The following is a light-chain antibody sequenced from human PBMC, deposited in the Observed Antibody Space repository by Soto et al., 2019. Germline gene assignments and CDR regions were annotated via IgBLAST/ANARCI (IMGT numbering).Light chain of an antibody. CDR1: QSISSD. CDR3: QQYDSSPRT. V-gene: IGKV3-15*01. CDR2: GAS. J-gene: IGKJ1*01. Sequence: EIVMTQSPATLSVSPGQRATLSCRASQSISSDLAWYQQKPGQAPRLLISGASTRATGIPARFSGSGSGTEFTLTISSLQSEDFAVYYCQQYDSSPRTFGQGTKVEIK.